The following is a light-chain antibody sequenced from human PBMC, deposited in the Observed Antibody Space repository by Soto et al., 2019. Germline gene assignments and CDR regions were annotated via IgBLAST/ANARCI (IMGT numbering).Light chain of an antibody. CDR3: AAWDDSLNGPV. J-gene: IGLJ2*01. CDR2: YDD. V-gene: IGLV1-36*01. Sequence: QSVLTQPPSVSGAPRHRVTISCSGSNSNIGNNAVNWYQQLPGKAPKLLIYYDDLLPSGVSDPFSGSKSGTSASLAISGLQSEDEAGYYCAAWDDSLNGPVFGVGTKLTVL. CDR1: NSNIGNNA.